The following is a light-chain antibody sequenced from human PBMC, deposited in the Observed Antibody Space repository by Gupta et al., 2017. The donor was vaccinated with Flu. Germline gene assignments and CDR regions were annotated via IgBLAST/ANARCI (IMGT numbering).Light chain of an antibody. J-gene: IGLJ2*01. CDR3: WSYAGTYIHVV. CDR2: EVT. Sequence: QSALTQPASVSGSPGQSITISCTGTSSDVGNYNLVYWYQQHPGEAPKLMIYEVTNRPSVVSDRFSGSKSGNTASLTIXGXHEEEDXDYYSWSYAGTYIHVVCGGGTKLTVL. V-gene: IGLV2-23*02. CDR1: SSDVGNYNL.